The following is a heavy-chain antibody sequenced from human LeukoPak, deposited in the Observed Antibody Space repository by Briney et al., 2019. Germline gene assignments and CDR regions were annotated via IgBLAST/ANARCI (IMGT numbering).Heavy chain of an antibody. CDR1: GFTFSDYW. D-gene: IGHD2-15*01. Sequence: QAGGSLRLSCATSGFTFSDYWMSWVRQAPGKGLEWVANIKEDGRGEYYVGSVRGRFTISRDNAKNSLYLHMNTLRAEDTAVYYCAREGYCSGNKCSGFDYWGLGALVTVSS. CDR2: IKEDGRGE. CDR3: AREGYCSGNKCSGFDY. V-gene: IGHV3-7*01. J-gene: IGHJ4*02.